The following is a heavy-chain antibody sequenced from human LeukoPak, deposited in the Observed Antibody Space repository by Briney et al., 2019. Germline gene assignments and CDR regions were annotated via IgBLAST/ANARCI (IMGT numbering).Heavy chain of an antibody. CDR1: GLTFSSYS. Sequence: GGSLRLSCAASGLTFSSYSMNWVRQAPGKGLEWVSSISSSSSYIYYADSVKGRFTISRDNAENSLYLQMNSLRDEDTAVYYCARDIYCTNTVCYFDSWGQGTLVTVSS. CDR2: ISSSSSYI. CDR3: ARDIYCTNTVCYFDS. D-gene: IGHD2-8*01. V-gene: IGHV3-21*01. J-gene: IGHJ4*02.